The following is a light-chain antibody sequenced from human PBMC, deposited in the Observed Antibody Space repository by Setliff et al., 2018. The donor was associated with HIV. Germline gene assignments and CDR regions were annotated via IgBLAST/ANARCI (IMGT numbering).Light chain of an antibody. V-gene: IGKV4-1*01. Sequence: DIVMTQSPDSLAVSLGERATINCKSSQSVLYSSNNKNYLAWYQQKPGQPPKLLIYWASTRESGVPDRFSGSGSGTDFTLTISNLQAEDVAVYYCQQYYTTRAFGQGTKVDIK. CDR2: WAS. CDR1: QSVLYSSNNKNY. J-gene: IGKJ1*01. CDR3: QQYYTTRA.